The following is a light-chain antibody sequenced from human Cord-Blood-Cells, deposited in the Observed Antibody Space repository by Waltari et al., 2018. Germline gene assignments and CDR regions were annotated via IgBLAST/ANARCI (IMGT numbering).Light chain of an antibody. Sequence: QSALTQPASVSGSPGQSITISCTGTSSDVGSYNLVSWYQQHPGKAPKLMIYEGSKRPSGVSILVSGSKSGNTASLSISGLLADDEADYYCCSYAGSSTVVVFGGGTRLTVL. J-gene: IGLJ2*01. CDR1: SSDVGSYNL. V-gene: IGLV2-23*03. CDR3: CSYAGSSTVVV. CDR2: EGS.